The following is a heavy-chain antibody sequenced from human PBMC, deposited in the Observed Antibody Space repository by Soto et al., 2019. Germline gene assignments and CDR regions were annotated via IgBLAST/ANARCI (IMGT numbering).Heavy chain of an antibody. CDR2: IYYSGST. D-gene: IGHD2-15*01. V-gene: IGHV4-31*03. CDR3: AREVVVVAAKDYYYGMDV. J-gene: IGHJ6*02. Sequence: SETLSLTCTVSGGSISSGGYYWSWIRQHPGKGLEWIGYIYYSGSTYYNPSLKSRVTISVDTSKNQFSLELSSVTAADTAVYYCAREVVVVAAKDYYYGMDVWGQGTTVTVSS. CDR1: GGSISSGGYY.